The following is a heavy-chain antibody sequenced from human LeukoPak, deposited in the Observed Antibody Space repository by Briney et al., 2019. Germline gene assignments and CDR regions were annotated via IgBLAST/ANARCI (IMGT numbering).Heavy chain of an antibody. CDR3: ARGSVAGTRGLSEFDY. CDR2: IYYSGST. Sequence: SETLSLTCAVSGGSINNFYWSWIRQPPGKGLEWIGYIYYSGSTNYNPSLRSRVTISVDTAKNQFSLKLSSVTAADTAVYYCARGSVAGTRGLSEFDYWGQGTLVTVSS. D-gene: IGHD6-19*01. V-gene: IGHV4-59*01. CDR1: GGSINNFY. J-gene: IGHJ4*02.